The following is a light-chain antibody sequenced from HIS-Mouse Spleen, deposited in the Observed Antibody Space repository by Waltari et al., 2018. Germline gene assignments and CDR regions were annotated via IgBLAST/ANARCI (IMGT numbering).Light chain of an antibody. Sequence: SYELTQPPSVSVSPGQTASITCSGDNLGDKYACWYQQKPGQSPVLVSYQDSKRPSGIPERFSGSNSGNTATLTISGTQAMDEADYYCQAWDSSTVVFGGGTKLTVL. CDR3: QAWDSSTVV. V-gene: IGLV3-1*01. CDR1: NLGDKY. J-gene: IGLJ2*01. CDR2: QDS.